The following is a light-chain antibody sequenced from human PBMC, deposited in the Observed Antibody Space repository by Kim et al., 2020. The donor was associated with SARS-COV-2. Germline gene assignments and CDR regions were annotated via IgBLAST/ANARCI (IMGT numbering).Light chain of an antibody. CDR3: QQYGSSLLT. CDR1: QSVSSSY. V-gene: IGKV3-20*01. CDR2: GAS. Sequence: EIVLTQSPGTLPLSPGERATLSCMASQSVSSSYLAWYQQKPGQAPRLLIYGASSRATGIPDRFSGSGSGTDFTLTISRLEPEDFAVYYCQQYGSSLLTFGGGTKVEIK. J-gene: IGKJ4*01.